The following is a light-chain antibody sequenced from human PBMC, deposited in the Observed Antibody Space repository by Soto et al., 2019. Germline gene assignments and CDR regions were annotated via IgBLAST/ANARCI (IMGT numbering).Light chain of an antibody. Sequence: IVLTQSPATLSLSPGERATLSCRASLSVSSYLAWYQQKPGQAPRLLIYDASNRATGIPARFSGSGSGTDFTLTISSLEPEDVAIYYCQHRSNWPPYTFGQGTKLEIK. CDR2: DAS. J-gene: IGKJ2*01. CDR1: LSVSSY. V-gene: IGKV3-11*01. CDR3: QHRSNWPPYT.